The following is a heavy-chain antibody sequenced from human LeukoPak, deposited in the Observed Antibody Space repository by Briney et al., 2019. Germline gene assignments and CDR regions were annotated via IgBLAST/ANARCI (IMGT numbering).Heavy chain of an antibody. CDR1: GGSISSSSYY. Sequence: SETLSLTCTVSGGSISSSSYYWGWIRQPPGKGLEWIGSIYYSGSTYYNPSLKSRVTISVDTSKNQFSLKLSSVTAADTAVYYCAREWWSSRWFDPWGQGTVVTVSS. CDR2: IYYSGST. V-gene: IGHV4-39*02. CDR3: AREWWSSRWFDP. D-gene: IGHD2-8*02. J-gene: IGHJ5*02.